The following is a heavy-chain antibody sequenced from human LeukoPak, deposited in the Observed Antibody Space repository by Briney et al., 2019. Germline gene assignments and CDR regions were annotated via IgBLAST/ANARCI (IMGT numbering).Heavy chain of an antibody. CDR2: INHSGST. V-gene: IGHV4-34*01. Sequence: PSETLSLTCAVYGGSFSGYYWSWIRQPPGKGLEWIGEINHSGSTYYNPSLKSRVTISVDRSKNQFSLKLSSVTAADTAVYYCARVKEVWFDPWGQGTLVTVSS. J-gene: IGHJ5*02. CDR1: GGSFSGYY. CDR3: ARVKEVWFDP.